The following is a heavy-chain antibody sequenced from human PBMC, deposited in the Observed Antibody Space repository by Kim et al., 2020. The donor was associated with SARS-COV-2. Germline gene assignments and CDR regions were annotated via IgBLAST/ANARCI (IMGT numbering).Heavy chain of an antibody. CDR2: ISSSSSYI. J-gene: IGHJ4*02. Sequence: GGSLRLSCAASGFTFSSYSMNWVRQAPGKGLEWVSSISSSSSYIYYADSVKGRFTISRDNAKNSLYLQMNSLRAEDTAVYYCAREPWIQLWFPRGEFDYWGQGTLVTVSS. CDR3: AREPWIQLWFPRGEFDY. CDR1: GFTFSSYS. D-gene: IGHD5-18*01. V-gene: IGHV3-21*01.